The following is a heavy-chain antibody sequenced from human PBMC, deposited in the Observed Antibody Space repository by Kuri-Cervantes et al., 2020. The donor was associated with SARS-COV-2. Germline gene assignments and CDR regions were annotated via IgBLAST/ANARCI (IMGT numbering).Heavy chain of an antibody. CDR3: ARLPCGTIFGSGGSCYSSTNYYYYGMDV. J-gene: IGHJ6*02. D-gene: IGHD2-15*01. CDR2: IYPGDSDT. CDR1: GYSFTSYW. Sequence: GESLKISCKGSGYSFTSYWIGWVRQMPGKGLEWMGIIYPGDSDTRYSPSIQGQVTISADKSISTAYLQWSSLKASDTAMYYCARLPCGTIFGSGGSCYSSTNYYYYGMDVWGQGTTVTVSS. V-gene: IGHV5-51*01.